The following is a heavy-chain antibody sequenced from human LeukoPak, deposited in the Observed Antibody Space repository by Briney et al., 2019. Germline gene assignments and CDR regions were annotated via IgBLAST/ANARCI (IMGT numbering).Heavy chain of an antibody. CDR1: GFTFTDYY. CDR3: ARDQYLDC. V-gene: IGHV3-11*01. Sequence: PGGSLTLSCAASGFTFTDYYMGWIRQAPGRGLEWVSSISRGGNSIYYADSVRGRFTISRDNAKNSLYLQMNSLRVEDTAVYYCARDQYLDCRGQGTLVTVSS. CDR2: ISRGGNSI. J-gene: IGHJ4*02.